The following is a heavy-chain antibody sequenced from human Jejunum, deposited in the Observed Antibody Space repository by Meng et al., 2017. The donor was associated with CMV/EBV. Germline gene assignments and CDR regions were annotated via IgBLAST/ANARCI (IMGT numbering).Heavy chain of an antibody. J-gene: IGHJ4*02. V-gene: IGHV4-39*01. CDR3: ATHRRYPSIAVFGLQY. CDR2: VYFTGVT. Sequence: ASIISTTNYWGWIRQPPGKALEWIASVYFTGVTSYNPSLKSRVTISVDTSKNQFSLKLMSVTAADTAVYYCATHRRYPSIAVFGLQYWGQGTLVTVSS. D-gene: IGHD6-19*01. CDR1: ASIISTTNY.